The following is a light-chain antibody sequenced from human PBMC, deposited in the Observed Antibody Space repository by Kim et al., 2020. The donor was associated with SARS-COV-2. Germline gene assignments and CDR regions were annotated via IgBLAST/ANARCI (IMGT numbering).Light chain of an antibody. CDR3: QQRSDWTIT. CDR2: DAS. J-gene: IGKJ5*01. Sequence: EIVLTQSPATLSLSPGERATLSCRASQSVSSNLAWYQQKPGQAPRLLIYDASNRATGIPARFSGRGSGTDFSLTISSLEVEDFAVYYCQQRSDWTITFGQGTRLEIK. CDR1: QSVSSN. V-gene: IGKV3-11*01.